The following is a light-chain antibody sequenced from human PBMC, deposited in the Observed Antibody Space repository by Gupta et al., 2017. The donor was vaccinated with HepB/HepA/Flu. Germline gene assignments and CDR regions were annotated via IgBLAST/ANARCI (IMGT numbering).Light chain of an antibody. Sequence: QLVLTQSPSASASLGASVKLTCTLSSGHNTYGIAWHQQQPEKGPRYLMKLNSDGSHRKGDGIPDRFSGSSSGAERDLTISSLQAEDEDDYYCQTWGTGIVVFGRGTKLTVL. CDR2: LNSDGSH. V-gene: IGLV4-69*01. CDR3: QTWGTGIVV. CDR1: SGHNTYG. J-gene: IGLJ2*01.